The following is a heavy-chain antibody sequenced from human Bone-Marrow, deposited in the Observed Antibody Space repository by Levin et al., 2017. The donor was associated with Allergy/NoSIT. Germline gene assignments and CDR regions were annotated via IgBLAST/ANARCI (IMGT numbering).Heavy chain of an antibody. CDR1: GFTFDDYA. CDR3: AKDKGARPGGYGMDV. D-gene: IGHD3-10*01. V-gene: IGHV3-9*01. CDR2: ISWNSNNI. J-gene: IGHJ6*02. Sequence: SLKISCAASGFTFDDYAMHWVRQAPGKGLEWVSGISWNSNNIDYADSVKGRFTISRDNAKNSLYLQINSLRAEDTALYFCAKDKGARPGGYGMDVWGLGTTVTVSS.